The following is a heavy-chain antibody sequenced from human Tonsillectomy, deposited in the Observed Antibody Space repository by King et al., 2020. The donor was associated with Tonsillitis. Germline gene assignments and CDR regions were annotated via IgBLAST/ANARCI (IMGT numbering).Heavy chain of an antibody. Sequence: QLVQSGGGLVQPGGSLRLSCTGSGFTFSRYWMHWVRQVPGKGLVWVSRIHSDRSSTEYADSVKGRFTISRDNAKNTLYLQMNSLRVEDTATYYCVRVQRYSSGYRYEADAFDMGGQGTTVTVSS. CDR2: IHSDRSST. J-gene: IGHJ3*02. D-gene: IGHD3-22*01. CDR1: GFTFSRYW. CDR3: VRVQRYSSGYRYEADAFDM. V-gene: IGHV3-74*03.